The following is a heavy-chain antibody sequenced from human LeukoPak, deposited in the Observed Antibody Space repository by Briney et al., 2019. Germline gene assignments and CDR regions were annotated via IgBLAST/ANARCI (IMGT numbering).Heavy chain of an antibody. CDR3: AKDITGGTGGDY. V-gene: IGHV3-23*01. D-gene: IGHD2-8*02. J-gene: IGHJ4*02. CDR2: ISDSGGFT. Sequence: GGSLRLSCSASGFTFRSYATNWVRQAPGKGLEWVAVISDSGGFTAYADSVKGRFTISRDNSKNTLSLQMNTLRADDTAVYYCAKDITGGTGGDYWGQGILVTVSS. CDR1: GFTFRSYA.